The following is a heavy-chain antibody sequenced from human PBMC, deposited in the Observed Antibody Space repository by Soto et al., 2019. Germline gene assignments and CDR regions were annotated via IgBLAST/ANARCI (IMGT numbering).Heavy chain of an antibody. Sequence: GGSLRLSCAASGFTFSSYAMSWVRQAPGKGLEWVSAISGSGGSTYYADSVKGRFTISRDNSKNTRYLQMNSLRAEDTAVYYCASRFLEWFLNDYWGQGTLVTVSS. J-gene: IGHJ4*02. CDR3: ASRFLEWFLNDY. D-gene: IGHD3-3*01. V-gene: IGHV3-23*01. CDR2: ISGSGGST. CDR1: GFTFSSYA.